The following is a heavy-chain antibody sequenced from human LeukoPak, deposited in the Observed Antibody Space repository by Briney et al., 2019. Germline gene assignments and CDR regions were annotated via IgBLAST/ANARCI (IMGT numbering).Heavy chain of an antibody. CDR2: INPNNAT. J-gene: IGHJ4*02. CDR3: ATQRGSYLWGTDFDY. Sequence: ASVKVSCKAFGYTFTDYYMHWVRQAPGQGLEWMGWINPNNATNFAQKFQGRVTMTRDTSIRTAYMEPTRLRSDDTAVYYCATQRGSYLWGTDFDYWGQGTLVTVSS. V-gene: IGHV1-2*02. D-gene: IGHD3-16*01. CDR1: GYTFTDYY.